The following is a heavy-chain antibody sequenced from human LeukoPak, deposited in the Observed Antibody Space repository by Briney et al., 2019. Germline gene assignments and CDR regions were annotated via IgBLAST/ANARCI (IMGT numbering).Heavy chain of an antibody. J-gene: IGHJ4*02. CDR1: GYTFTGYY. V-gene: IGHV1-2*02. CDR2: INPNSGAT. CDR3: ARENTAMASDY. Sequence: ASVKVSCKASGYTFTGYYLFWVRQAPGQGLEWMGWINPNSGATKYAQKFQGRVTLTTDTSIRTTYMELSSLRSDDTAVYYCARENTAMASDYWGQGTLVTVSS. D-gene: IGHD5-18*01.